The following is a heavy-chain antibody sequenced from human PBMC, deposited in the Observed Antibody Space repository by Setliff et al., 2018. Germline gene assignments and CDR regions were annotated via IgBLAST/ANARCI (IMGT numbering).Heavy chain of an antibody. CDR2: IYIGGSA. Sequence: SETLSLTCTVSGGSISSGDYYWSWIRQPPGKGLEWIGHIYIGGSANYNPSLKSRVTMSIDTSKNQFSLKLNSVTAADTAVYYCARVAGSTSVSITTLWYFDLWGRGILVTVSS. V-gene: IGHV4-30-4*08. J-gene: IGHJ2*01. CDR3: ARVAGSTSVSITTLWYFDL. D-gene: IGHD3-22*01. CDR1: GGSISSGDYY.